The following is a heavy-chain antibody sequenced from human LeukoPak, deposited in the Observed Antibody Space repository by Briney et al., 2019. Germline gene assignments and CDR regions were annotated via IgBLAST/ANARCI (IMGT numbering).Heavy chain of an antibody. CDR1: GFTFDDYA. V-gene: IGHV3-9*01. D-gene: IGHD3-9*01. CDR3: AREFVPYDILTGHDY. CDR2: ISWNSGSI. Sequence: GRSLRLSCAASGFTFDDYAMHWVRQAPGKGLEWVSGISWNSGSIGYADSVKGRFTISRDNAKNSLYLQMDSLRTEDTAVYYCAREFVPYDILTGHDYWGQGTLVTVSS. J-gene: IGHJ4*02.